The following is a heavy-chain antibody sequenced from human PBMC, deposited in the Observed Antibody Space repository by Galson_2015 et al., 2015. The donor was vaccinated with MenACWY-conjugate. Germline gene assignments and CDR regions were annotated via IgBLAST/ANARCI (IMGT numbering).Heavy chain of an antibody. Sequence: SLRLSCAASGFTFSKYAMHWVRQAPGKGLEWVAIIWFDGSQTYYVDSVRGRFTISRDNSKNTAYLQMHSLRVEDTAMYHCFAINSGTDFWGQGTLVTVSS. D-gene: IGHD1-26*01. J-gene: IGHJ4*02. CDR2: IWFDGSQT. CDR1: GFTFSKYA. CDR3: FAINSGTDF. V-gene: IGHV3-33*01.